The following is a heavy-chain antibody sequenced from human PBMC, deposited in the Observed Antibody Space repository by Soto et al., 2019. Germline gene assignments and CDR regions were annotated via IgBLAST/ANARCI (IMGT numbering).Heavy chain of an antibody. V-gene: IGHV4-31*03. Sequence: QVQLQESGPGLVKPSQTLSLTCTVSGGSISNIGYYWNWIRQNPGKGLEWIGYIYYSGSTYYNPSLKSRVTISMDTSKRQFSLQLSSVTAADTAVYYCASGRREEEELQAHYFAMDVWGQGTTVTVSS. CDR1: GGSISNIGYY. J-gene: IGHJ6*02. CDR3: ASGRREEEELQAHYFAMDV. D-gene: IGHD1-7*01. CDR2: IYYSGST.